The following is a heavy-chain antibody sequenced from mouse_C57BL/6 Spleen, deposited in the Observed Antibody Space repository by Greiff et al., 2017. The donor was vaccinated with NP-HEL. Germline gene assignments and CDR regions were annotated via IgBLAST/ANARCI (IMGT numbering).Heavy chain of an antibody. V-gene: IGHV5-12*01. CDR2: ISNGGGST. Sequence: EVQVVESGGGLVQPGGSLKLSCAASGFTFSDYYMYWVRQTPEKRLEWVAYISNGGGSTYYPDTVQGRFTISRDNAKNTLYLQMSRLKSEDTAMYYCARWYYGSAYYFDYWGQGTTLTVSS. J-gene: IGHJ2*01. D-gene: IGHD1-1*01. CDR1: GFTFSDYY. CDR3: ARWYYGSAYYFDY.